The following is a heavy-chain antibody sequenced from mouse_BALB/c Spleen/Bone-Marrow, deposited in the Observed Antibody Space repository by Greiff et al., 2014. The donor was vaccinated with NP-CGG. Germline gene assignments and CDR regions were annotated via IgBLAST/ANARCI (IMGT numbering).Heavy chain of an antibody. D-gene: IGHD3-1*01. J-gene: IGHJ2*01. CDR3: ARDRGHYFDY. CDR1: GYSIISGYY. CDR2: KSYDGSN. V-gene: IGHV3-6*02. Sequence: EVKLMESGPGLVKPSQSLSLTCSVTGYSIISGYYWNWIRQFPGNKLEWMGYKSYDGSNNYNPSLKNRMSITRDTSKNQFFLKLNSVTTEDTGTYYCARDRGHYFDYWGQGTTLTVSS.